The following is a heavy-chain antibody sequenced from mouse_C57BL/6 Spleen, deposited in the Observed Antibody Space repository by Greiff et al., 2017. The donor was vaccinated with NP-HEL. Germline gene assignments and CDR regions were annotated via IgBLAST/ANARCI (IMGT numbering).Heavy chain of an antibody. CDR2: IRSKSNNYAT. CDR1: GFSFTTYA. V-gene: IGHV10-1*01. D-gene: IGHD1-1*01. Sequence: EVMLVESGGGLVQPKGSLKLSCADSGFSFTTYAMNWVRQSPGKGLEWVARIRSKSNNYATYYADSVKDRFTISRDDSESMLYLQMNNLKTEDTAMYYCVRQKANYFEGYFDGWGTGTPVTVSS. J-gene: IGHJ1*03. CDR3: VRQKANYFEGYFDG.